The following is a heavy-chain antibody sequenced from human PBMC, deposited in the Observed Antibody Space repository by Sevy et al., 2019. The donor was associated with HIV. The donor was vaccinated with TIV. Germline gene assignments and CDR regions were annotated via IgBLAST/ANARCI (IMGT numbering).Heavy chain of an antibody. CDR2: ISSSSSYI. CDR3: ARDGITMVRGVIITGYWYFDL. CDR1: GFTFSSFS. J-gene: IGHJ2*01. D-gene: IGHD3-10*01. V-gene: IGHV3-21*01. Sequence: GGSLRLSCAASGFTFSSFSMNWVRQAPGKGLEWVSSISSSSSYIYYADSVKGRFTISRDNAKNSLDLQMNSLRAEDTAVYYCARDGITMVRGVIITGYWYFDLWGRGTLVTVSS.